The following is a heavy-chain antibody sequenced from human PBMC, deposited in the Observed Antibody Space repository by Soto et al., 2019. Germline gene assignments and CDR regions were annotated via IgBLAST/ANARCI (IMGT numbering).Heavy chain of an antibody. CDR2: TLHSGST. V-gene: IGHV4-4*02. D-gene: IGHD6-19*01. CDR3: AYSPGWYRHDV. CDR1: GDSIRSSKW. Sequence: QVQLQESGPVLVKPSGTLSHTCAVSGDSIRSSKWWTCVRQPPGKGLEWIGDTLHSGSTNYNPSLKSRIIISVDKSKNQFSLELTSVTAADTAVYYCAYSPGWYRHDVWGQGTLVIVSP. J-gene: IGHJ3*01.